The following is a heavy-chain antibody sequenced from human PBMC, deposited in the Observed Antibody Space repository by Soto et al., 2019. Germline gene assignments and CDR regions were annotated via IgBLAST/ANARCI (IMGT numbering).Heavy chain of an antibody. CDR2: ISSSGSST. CDR3: ASHTGYSSGWAFDY. Sequence: QVQLVESGGGLVKPGGSLRLSCAASGLTFSDYYMSWIRQAPGKGLEWVSYISSSGSSTYYVDSVKGRFTISRDNAKNSLYLQMNSLRAEDTAVYYCASHTGYSSGWAFDYWGQGTLVTFAS. CDR1: GLTFSDYY. J-gene: IGHJ4*02. V-gene: IGHV3-11*01. D-gene: IGHD6-19*01.